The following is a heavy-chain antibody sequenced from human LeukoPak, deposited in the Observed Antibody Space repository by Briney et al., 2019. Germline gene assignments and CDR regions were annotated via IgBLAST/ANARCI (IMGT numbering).Heavy chain of an antibody. CDR3: ATNPYGSGSYGY. D-gene: IGHD3-10*01. J-gene: IGHJ4*02. Sequence: ASVKVSCKASGGTFSSYAISWVRQAPGQGLEWMGRIIPILGIANYAQKFQGRVTITADKSTSTAYMELRSLRSEDTAVYYCATNPYGSGSYGYWGQGTLVTVSS. CDR2: IIPILGIA. V-gene: IGHV1-69*04. CDR1: GGTFSSYA.